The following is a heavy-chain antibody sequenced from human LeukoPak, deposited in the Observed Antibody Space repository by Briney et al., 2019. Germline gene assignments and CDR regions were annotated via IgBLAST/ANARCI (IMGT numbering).Heavy chain of an antibody. CDR2: ISYDGSNK. CDR1: GFTFSSYA. CDR3: ARVRLAGSPTVAKKKTYYYYGMDV. Sequence: PGRSLRLSCAASGFTFSSYAMHWVRQAPGKGLEWVAVISYDGSNKYYADSVKGRFTISRDNSKNTLYLQMNSLRAEDTAVYYCARVRLAGSPTVAKKKTYYYYGMDVWGQGTTVTVSS. J-gene: IGHJ6*02. V-gene: IGHV3-30*04. D-gene: IGHD2-2*01.